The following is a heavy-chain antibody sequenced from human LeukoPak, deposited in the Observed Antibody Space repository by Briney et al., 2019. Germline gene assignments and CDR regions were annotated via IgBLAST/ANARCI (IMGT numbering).Heavy chain of an antibody. V-gene: IGHV3-21*01. CDR1: GFTFSSYS. D-gene: IGHD4-17*01. CDR2: ISSSSSYI. J-gene: IGHJ4*02. Sequence: GGSLRLSCAASGFTFSSYSMNWVRQAPGKGLEWVSSISSSSSYIYYADSVKGRFTISRDNAKDSLYLQMNSLRAEDTAVYYCARDLATVTDGSEWGQGTLVTVSS. CDR3: ARDLATVTDGSE.